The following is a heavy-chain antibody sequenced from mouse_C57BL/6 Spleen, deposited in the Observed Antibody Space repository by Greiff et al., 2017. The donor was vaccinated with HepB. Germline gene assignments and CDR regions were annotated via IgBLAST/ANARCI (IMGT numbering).Heavy chain of an antibody. CDR2: ISSGGSYT. Sequence: EVKVVESGGDLVKPGGSLKLSCAASGFTFSSYGMSWVRQTPDKRLEWVATISSGGSYTYYPDSVKGRFTISRDNAKNTLYLQMSSLKSEDTAMYYCVKTAQATLFAYWGQGTLVTVSA. D-gene: IGHD3-2*02. CDR1: GFTFSSYG. CDR3: VKTAQATLFAY. V-gene: IGHV5-6*01. J-gene: IGHJ3*01.